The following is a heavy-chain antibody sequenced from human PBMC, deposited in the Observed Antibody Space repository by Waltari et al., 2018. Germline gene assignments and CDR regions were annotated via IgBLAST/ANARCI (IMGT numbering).Heavy chain of an antibody. V-gene: IGHV3-48*03. Sequence: EVQLVQSGGGLVQPGGSLRLSCAASEFIFSNYEMHWIRQAPGKGLEWVSYISIRDTTIYYADSVKGRFTISRDNAKKSLYLQMKGLGAEDTAVYYCARERNTFIPFDYWGQGALVTVSS. D-gene: IGHD2-21*01. J-gene: IGHJ4*02. CDR1: EFIFSNYE. CDR3: ARERNTFIPFDY. CDR2: ISIRDTTI.